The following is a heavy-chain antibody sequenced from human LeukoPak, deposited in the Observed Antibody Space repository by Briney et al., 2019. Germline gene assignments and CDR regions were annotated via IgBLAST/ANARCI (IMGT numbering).Heavy chain of an antibody. CDR2: INWNSASI. V-gene: IGHV3-9*01. D-gene: IGHD3-16*02. CDR1: GFTFDDYA. Sequence: GKSLRLSCAASGFTFDDYAMHWVRQTPGKGLEWVSGINWNSASIGYADSVEGRFTISRDNAKNSLYLQMNSLRIEDTALYYCAKDGDYVWGSYRPFDYWGQGTLVTVSS. J-gene: IGHJ4*02. CDR3: AKDGDYVWGSYRPFDY.